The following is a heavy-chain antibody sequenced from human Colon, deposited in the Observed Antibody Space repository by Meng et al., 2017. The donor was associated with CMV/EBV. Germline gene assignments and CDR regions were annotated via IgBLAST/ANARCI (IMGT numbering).Heavy chain of an antibody. V-gene: IGHV1-18*01. D-gene: IGHD3-3*01. Sequence: ASVKVSCKASGYTFTSYGISWVRQAPGQGLEWMGWISAYNGNTNYAQKLQGRVTMTTDTYTSTAYMELSSLRSDDTAVYYCARAQGESLFSYSYYSGMDVWGQGTTVTVSS. CDR1: GYTFTSYG. CDR3: ARAQGESLFSYSYYSGMDV. J-gene: IGHJ6*02. CDR2: ISAYNGNT.